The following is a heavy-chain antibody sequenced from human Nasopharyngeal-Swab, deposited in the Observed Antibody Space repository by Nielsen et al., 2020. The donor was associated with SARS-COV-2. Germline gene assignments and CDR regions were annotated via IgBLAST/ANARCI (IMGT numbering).Heavy chain of an antibody. CDR1: RFTFSNYW. D-gene: IGHD3/OR15-3a*01. V-gene: IGHV3-7*01. J-gene: IGHJ4*02. CDR2: IKQDGSEQ. CDR3: ARERGYGLFDY. Sequence: GGSLRLSCAASRFTFSNYWMSWVRQAPGKGLEWVANIKQDGSEQYYVDSVKGRFTISRDNAKNSLYLQMNSLRAEDTAVYYCARERGYGLFDYWGQGTLVTVSS.